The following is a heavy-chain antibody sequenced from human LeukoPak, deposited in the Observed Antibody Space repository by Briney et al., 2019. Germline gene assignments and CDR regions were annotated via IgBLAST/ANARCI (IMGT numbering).Heavy chain of an antibody. CDR2: INQDGTQK. D-gene: IGHD5-12*01. J-gene: IGHJ4*02. CDR1: GFSFSNSW. Sequence: GGSLRLSCEASGFSFSNSWMSWVRQAPGKGLEWVANINQDGTQKYFVDSVKGRITISRDNAKNSLYLQINSLRAEDTAVYYCARGGDGYDSDSGYWGQGTLVTVSS. V-gene: IGHV3-7*01. CDR3: ARGGDGYDSDSGY.